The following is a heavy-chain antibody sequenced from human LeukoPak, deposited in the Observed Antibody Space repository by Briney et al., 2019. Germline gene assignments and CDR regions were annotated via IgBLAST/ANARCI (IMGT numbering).Heavy chain of an antibody. CDR1: SGSISNYD. Sequence: PSETLSLTCTVSSGSISNYDWSWIRQPAGKGLEWIGRIYTSGSTNYNPSLKSRVTMSVDTSKSQFSLKLRPVTAADTAVYYCARGVVIAPQTFDYWGQGTLVTVSS. D-gene: IGHD2-21*01. V-gene: IGHV4-4*07. CDR3: ARGVVIAPQTFDY. J-gene: IGHJ4*02. CDR2: IYTSGST.